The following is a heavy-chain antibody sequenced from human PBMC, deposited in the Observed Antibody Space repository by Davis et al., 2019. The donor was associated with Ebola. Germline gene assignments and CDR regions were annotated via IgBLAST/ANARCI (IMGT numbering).Heavy chain of an antibody. CDR3: ASAAVTLNYDS. J-gene: IGHJ4*02. D-gene: IGHD4-23*01. CDR2: IYHSGIT. CDR1: GGSFSDYY. V-gene: IGHV4-34*01. Sequence: PSETLSLTCGIYGGSFSDYYWSWIRQPPGKGLEWIGEIYHSGITNYNPSLKSRVTRSVDKSKNQFSLNLSSVTAADTAVYYCASAAVTLNYDSWGQGTLVTVSS.